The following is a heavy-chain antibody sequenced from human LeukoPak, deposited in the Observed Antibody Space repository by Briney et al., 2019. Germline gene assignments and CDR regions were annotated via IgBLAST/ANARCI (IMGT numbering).Heavy chain of an antibody. V-gene: IGHV1-69*06. CDR1: GGAFGTYT. CDR3: ARDYSTYYYDSSGYYLPGY. J-gene: IGHJ4*02. D-gene: IGHD3-22*01. CDR2: IIPSFDKT. Sequence: GASVKVSCKASGGAFGTYTFTWVRQAAGQGLEWVGGIIPSFDKTDYAQKFRGRVTITADKSTRTAYMELSSLRSEDTAVYYCARDYSTYYYDSSGYYLPGYCGQGTLVTVSS.